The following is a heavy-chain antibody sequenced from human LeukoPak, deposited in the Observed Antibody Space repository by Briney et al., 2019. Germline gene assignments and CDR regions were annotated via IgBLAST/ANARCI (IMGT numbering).Heavy chain of an antibody. D-gene: IGHD3-10*01. CDR1: GGSISSNY. V-gene: IGHV4-59*01. J-gene: IGHJ4*02. CDR2: IYDSGYSAST. Sequence: PSETLSLTCTVSGGSISSNYWSWVRQPPGKGLEWIGNIYDSGYSASTIYNPSLKSRVTISVDTSKNQFSLNLNSVTAADTAIYYCASGDRVANFDFWGQGTLVTVSS. CDR3: ASGDRVANFDF.